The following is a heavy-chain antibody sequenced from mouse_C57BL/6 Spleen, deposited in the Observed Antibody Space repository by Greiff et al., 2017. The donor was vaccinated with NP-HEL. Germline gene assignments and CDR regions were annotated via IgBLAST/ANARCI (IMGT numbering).Heavy chain of an antibody. V-gene: IGHV1-52*01. CDR2: IDPSDSET. CDR3: ARQVLRSYCYFDY. CDR1: GYTFTSYW. Sequence: QVQLKQPGAELVRPGSSVKLSCKASGYTFTSYWMHWVKQRPIQGLEWIGNIDPSDSETHYNQKFKDKATLTVDKSSSTAYMQLSSLTSEDSAVYYCARQVLRSYCYFDYWGQGTTLTVSS. J-gene: IGHJ2*01. D-gene: IGHD1-1*01.